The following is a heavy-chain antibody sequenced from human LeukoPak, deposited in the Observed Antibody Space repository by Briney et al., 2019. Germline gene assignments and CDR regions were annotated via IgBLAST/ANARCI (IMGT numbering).Heavy chain of an antibody. CDR3: ARYPFNVYYYGMDV. V-gene: IGHV3-66*01. J-gene: IGHJ6*02. Sequence: GGSLRLSCAASGFTVSSNYMSWVRQAPGKGLEWVSVIYSGGSTYYADSVKGRFTISRDNSKNTLYLQMNSLRAEDTAVYYCARYPFNVYYYGMDVWGQGTTVTVSS. CDR1: GFTVSSNY. D-gene: IGHD3-3*02. CDR2: IYSGGST.